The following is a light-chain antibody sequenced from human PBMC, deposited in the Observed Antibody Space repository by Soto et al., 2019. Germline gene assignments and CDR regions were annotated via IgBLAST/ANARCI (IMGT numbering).Light chain of an antibody. CDR2: DVS. J-gene: IGLJ1*01. CDR1: SSDIGTYNY. CDR3: YSCSRSSGTRYV. Sequence: QSALTQPASVSGSPGQSITISCTGTSSDIGTYNYVSWYQQHPGQAPNLMIYDVSNRPSGVSDRFSGSKSGNAASLTISGLQAEDEADYYCYSCSRSSGTRYVFGTGTKLTVL. V-gene: IGLV2-14*03.